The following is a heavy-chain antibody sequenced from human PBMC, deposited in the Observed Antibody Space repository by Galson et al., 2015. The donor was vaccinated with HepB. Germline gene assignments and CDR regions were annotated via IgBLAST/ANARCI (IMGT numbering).Heavy chain of an antibody. J-gene: IGHJ5*02. CDR1: GFIFSDYQ. CDR3: AGAAGWLDP. D-gene: IGHD3-10*01. Sequence: SLRLSCAASGFIFSDYQMTWIRQAPGQGLECISYISSSGTTKDYAGSVKGRFTISRDNAKNSLYLQMNNLRVDDTAVYYCAGAAGWLDPWGQGTRVTVSS. V-gene: IGHV3-11*01. CDR2: ISSSGTTK.